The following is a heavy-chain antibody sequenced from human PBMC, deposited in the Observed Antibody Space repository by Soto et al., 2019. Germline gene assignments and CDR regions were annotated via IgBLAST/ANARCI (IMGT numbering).Heavy chain of an antibody. Sequence: SETLSLTCAVCGGSFSAYYWSWVRQPPGKGLEWIGEIIHSESTKYNPSLKSRVTISVDTSKNQFSLKLSSVTAADTAVYYCARQRPTDGRWEFANYYGMDVWGQGTPVTISS. V-gene: IGHV4-34*12. CDR3: ARQRPTDGRWEFANYYGMDV. J-gene: IGHJ6*02. D-gene: IGHD1-26*01. CDR2: IIHSEST. CDR1: GGSFSAYY.